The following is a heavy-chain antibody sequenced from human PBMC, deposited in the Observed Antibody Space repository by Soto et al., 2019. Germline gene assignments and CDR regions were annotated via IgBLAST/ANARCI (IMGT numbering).Heavy chain of an antibody. CDR2: ISAYNGNT. CDR1: GYTFTSYG. Sequence: ASVKVSCKASGYTFTSYGISWVRQAPGQGLEWMGWISAYNGNTNYAQKLQGRVTMTTDTSTSTAYMELRSLRSDDTAVYYCARGGVVVVAATPFYYYYGMDVWGQGTTVTVSS. J-gene: IGHJ6*02. V-gene: IGHV1-18*01. D-gene: IGHD2-15*01. CDR3: ARGGVVVVAATPFYYYYGMDV.